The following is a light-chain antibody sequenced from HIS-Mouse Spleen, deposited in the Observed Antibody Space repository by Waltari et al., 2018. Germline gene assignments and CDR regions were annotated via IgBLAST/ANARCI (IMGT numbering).Light chain of an antibody. CDR2: EDS. CDR1: ALPKNY. J-gene: IGLJ2*01. V-gene: IGLV3-10*01. Sequence: SYELTQPPSVSVSPGQTARITCPGDALPKNYAYWYQQKSGQAPVLVIYEDSKRPSGIPERFAGSRSGTMATLTISGAQVEDEADYYCYSTDSSGNHRVFGGGTKLTVL. CDR3: YSTDSSGNHRV.